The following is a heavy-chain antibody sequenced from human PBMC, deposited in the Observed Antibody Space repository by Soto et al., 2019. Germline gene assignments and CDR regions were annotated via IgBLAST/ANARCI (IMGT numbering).Heavy chain of an antibody. D-gene: IGHD3-22*01. CDR2: IYRNDDK. CDR3: VHRLLYYDSSGYYDDAFDI. J-gene: IGHJ3*02. Sequence: SGPTLVNPTQTLTPTCTLSVFSLSTSGVGVGWIRQPPGKALEWLALIYRNDDKRYSPSLKSRLTITKDSSKNQVVLTVTNMDPVDTATYYCVHRLLYYDSSGYYDDAFDIWGQGSMVTVSS. V-gene: IGHV2-5*01. CDR1: VFSLSTSGVG.